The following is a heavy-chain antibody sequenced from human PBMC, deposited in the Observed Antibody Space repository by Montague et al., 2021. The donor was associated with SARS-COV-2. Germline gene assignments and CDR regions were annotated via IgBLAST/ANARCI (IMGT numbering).Heavy chain of an antibody. CDR1: GGSFSGYY. CDR2: INHSGST. D-gene: IGHD5-12*01. J-gene: IGHJ4*02. Sequence: SETRSLTCAVYGGSFSGYYWSWIRQPPGKGLEWIGEINHSGSTNYNPSLKSRVTISVDTSKNQFSLKLSSVTAADTAVYYCAREVGRGYSGYEGEYWGQGTLVTVSS. CDR3: AREVGRGYSGYEGEY. V-gene: IGHV4-34*01.